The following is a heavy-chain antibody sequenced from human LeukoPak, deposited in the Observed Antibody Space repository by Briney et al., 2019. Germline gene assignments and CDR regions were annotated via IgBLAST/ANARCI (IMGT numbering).Heavy chain of an antibody. CDR1: GGSISSYY. CDR3: AASLPSGSYEGLFDY. Sequence: SETLSLTCIVSGGSISSYYWSWIRQPPGKGLEWIGYIYYSGSTNYNPSLKSRVTISVDTSKNQFSLKLSSVTAADTAVYYCAASLPSGSYEGLFDYWGQGTLVTVSS. J-gene: IGHJ4*02. V-gene: IGHV4-59*01. D-gene: IGHD1-26*01. CDR2: IYYSGST.